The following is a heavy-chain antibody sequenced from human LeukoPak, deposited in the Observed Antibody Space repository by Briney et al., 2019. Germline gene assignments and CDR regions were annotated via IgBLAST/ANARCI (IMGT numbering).Heavy chain of an antibody. CDR3: ARHLLGLGDLSALDY. Sequence: ASVKVSCKASGYTFTSYGITWVRQAPGQGLEWMGWISGYSANTNYAQKLQGRATMTTDASTSTAYMELKSLTSDDTAIYYCARHLLGLGDLSALDYWGQGTLVTVSS. D-gene: IGHD3-16*02. V-gene: IGHV1-18*01. CDR1: GYTFTSYG. J-gene: IGHJ4*02. CDR2: ISGYSANT.